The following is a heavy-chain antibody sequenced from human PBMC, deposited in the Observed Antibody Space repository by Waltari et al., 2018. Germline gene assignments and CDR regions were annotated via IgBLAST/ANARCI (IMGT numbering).Heavy chain of an antibody. CDR2: IYYSGST. V-gene: IGHV4-59*01. J-gene: IGHJ2*01. CDR1: GGSLSSYY. Sequence: QVQLQESGPGLVKPSETLSLTCTVPGGSLSSYYWTWIRQPPGKGLEWIGYIYYSGSTNYNPSLKSRVTISVDTSKNQFSLKLSSVTAADTAVYYCARFPYDSNYDWYFDLWGRGTLVTVSS. D-gene: IGHD4-4*01. CDR3: ARFPYDSNYDWYFDL.